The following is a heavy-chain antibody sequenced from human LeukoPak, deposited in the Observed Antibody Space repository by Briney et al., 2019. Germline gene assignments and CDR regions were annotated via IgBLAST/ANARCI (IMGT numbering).Heavy chain of an antibody. D-gene: IGHD1-26*01. J-gene: IGHJ4*02. CDR1: AYSFTSYW. V-gene: IGHV5-51*01. CDR2: IYPGDSDT. Sequence: GESLKISCQDSAYSFTSYWIAWVRQMPGKGLEWMGIIYPGDSDTRYSASFQGQVNISADNSISTVYLQWSSLKASDTAMYYCARSRSKGGGNYYELDYWGQGTLVTVSS. CDR3: ARSRSKGGGNYYELDY.